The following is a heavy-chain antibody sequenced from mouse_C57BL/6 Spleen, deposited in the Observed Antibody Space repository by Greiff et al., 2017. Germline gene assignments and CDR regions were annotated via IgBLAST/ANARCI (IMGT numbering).Heavy chain of an antibody. CDR3: ARAPLYYGNLYYAMDY. CDR2: ISYSGST. J-gene: IGHJ4*01. CDR1: GYSITSGYD. Sequence: EVKLMESGPGMVKPSQSLSLTCTVTGYSITSGYDWHWIRHFPGNKLEWMGYISYSGSTNYNPSLKSRISITHDPSKNHFFLKLNSVTTEDTATYYCARAPLYYGNLYYAMDYWGQGTSVTVSS. V-gene: IGHV3-1*01. D-gene: IGHD2-1*01.